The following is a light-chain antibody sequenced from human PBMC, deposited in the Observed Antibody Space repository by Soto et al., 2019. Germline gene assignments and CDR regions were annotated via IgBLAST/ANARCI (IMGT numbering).Light chain of an antibody. CDR3: HVWDSSSEHV. CDR2: EVN. CDR1: SSDIGAYDY. Sequence: QSALTQPASLSGSPGQSITISCTGTSSDIGAYDYVSWFQQHPGKAPKLMISEVNNRPSGIPERFSGSNSGNTATLTISRVEAGDEADYFCHVWDSSSEHVFGTGTKVTVL. V-gene: IGLV2-14*01. J-gene: IGLJ1*01.